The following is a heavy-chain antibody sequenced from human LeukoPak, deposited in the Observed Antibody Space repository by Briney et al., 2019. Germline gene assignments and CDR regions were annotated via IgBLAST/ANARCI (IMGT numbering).Heavy chain of an antibody. CDR1: GYSISSGYY. CDR2: IYHSGST. CDR3: ARDTPPLPNYDFWSGYQYFDY. J-gene: IGHJ4*02. Sequence: SETLSLTCTVSGYSISSGYYWGWIRQPPGKGLEWIGSIYHSGSTYYNPSLKSRVTISVDTSKNQFSLKLSSVTAADTAVYYCARDTPPLPNYDFWSGYQYFDYWGQGTLVTVSS. D-gene: IGHD3-3*01. V-gene: IGHV4-38-2*02.